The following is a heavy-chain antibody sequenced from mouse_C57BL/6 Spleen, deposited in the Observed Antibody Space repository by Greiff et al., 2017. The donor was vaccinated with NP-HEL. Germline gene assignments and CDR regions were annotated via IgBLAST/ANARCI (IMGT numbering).Heavy chain of an antibody. Sequence: VQLQQPGAELVKPGASVKMSCKASGYTFTSYWITWVKQRPGQGLEWIGDIYPGSGSPNYNEKFQSKAPLTVDTSSSTAYMQLSSLTSEDSAVYYCARGPTVVAPFDYWGQGTTLTVSS. V-gene: IGHV1-55*01. CDR2: IYPGSGSP. J-gene: IGHJ2*01. CDR1: GYTFTSYW. D-gene: IGHD1-1*01. CDR3: ARGPTVVAPFDY.